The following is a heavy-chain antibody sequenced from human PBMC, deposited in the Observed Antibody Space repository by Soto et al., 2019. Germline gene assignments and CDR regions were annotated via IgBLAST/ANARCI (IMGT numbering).Heavy chain of an antibody. CDR3: AKDGIMITVGGVIAKGAFDI. V-gene: IGHV3-23*01. J-gene: IGHJ3*02. Sequence: GSLRLSCAASGFTFSSYAMSWVRQAPGKGLEWVSAISGSGGSTYYADSVKGRFTISRDNSKNTLYLQMNSLRAEDTAVYYCAKDGIMITVGGVIAKGAFDIWGKGTMVTVSS. CDR1: GFTFSSYA. D-gene: IGHD3-16*02. CDR2: ISGSGGST.